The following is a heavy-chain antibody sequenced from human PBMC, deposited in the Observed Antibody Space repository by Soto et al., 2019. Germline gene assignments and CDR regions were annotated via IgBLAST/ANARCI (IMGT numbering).Heavy chain of an antibody. CDR3: ARGGVDYYDDCLDS. V-gene: IGHV4-30-2*01. CDR2: IYHSGST. D-gene: IGHD3-22*01. J-gene: IGHJ4*02. Sequence: SETLSLTCTVSGGSISSGNYYWSWIRQPPGKGPEWIGYIYHSGSTYYNPSLKSRVTISVDRSKNQFSLKLSSVTAADTAVYYCARGGVDYYDDCLDSWGQGTLVTVSS. CDR1: GGSISSGNYY.